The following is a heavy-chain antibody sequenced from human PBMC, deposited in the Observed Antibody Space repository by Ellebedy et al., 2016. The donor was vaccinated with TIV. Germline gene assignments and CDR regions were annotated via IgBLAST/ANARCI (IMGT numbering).Heavy chain of an antibody. CDR2: IYSSGST. CDR3: ARGSIVATNEDYYYPMDV. CDR1: GGSISTYY. D-gene: IGHD5-12*01. Sequence: SETLSLTXTVSGGSISTYYCSWIRQAPGKGLEWIGQIYSSGSTNYNPSLKSRVTISIDTSRKQFSLTLRSVTAADTAVYYCARGSIVATNEDYYYPMDVWGQGTTVTVSS. J-gene: IGHJ6*02. V-gene: IGHV4-59*12.